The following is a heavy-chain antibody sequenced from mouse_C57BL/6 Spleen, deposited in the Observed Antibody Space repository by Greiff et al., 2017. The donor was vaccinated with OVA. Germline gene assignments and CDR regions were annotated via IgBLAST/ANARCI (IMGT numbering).Heavy chain of an antibody. D-gene: IGHD1-1*01. V-gene: IGHV1-53*01. CDR1: GYTFTSYW. Sequence: QVQLQQAGTELVKPGASVKLSCKASGYTFTSYWMHWVKQRPGQGLEWIGNINPSNGGTNYNEKFKSKATLTVDKSSSTAYMQLSSLTSEDSAVYYCARVALRVYGSNYFDYWGQGTTLTVSS. CDR3: ARVALRVYGSNYFDY. J-gene: IGHJ2*01. CDR2: INPSNGGT.